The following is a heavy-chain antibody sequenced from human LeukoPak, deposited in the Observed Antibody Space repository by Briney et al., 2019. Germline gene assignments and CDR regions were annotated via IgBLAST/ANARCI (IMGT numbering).Heavy chain of an antibody. D-gene: IGHD3-3*01. J-gene: IGHJ2*01. CDR3: ARRITIFGVVMRYFDL. CDR1: GFTFSSHW. V-gene: IGHV3-7*01. CDR2: IKQDGSEK. Sequence: GGSLRLSCAASGFTFSSHWMSWVRQAPGKGLEWVANIKQDGSEKYYVESVKGRFTISRDNAKNSLYLQMNSLRAEDTAVYYCARRITIFGVVMRYFDLWGRGTLVTVSS.